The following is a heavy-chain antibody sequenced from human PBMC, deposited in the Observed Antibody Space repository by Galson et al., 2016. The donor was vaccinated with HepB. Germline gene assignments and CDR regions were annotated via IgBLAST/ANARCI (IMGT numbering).Heavy chain of an antibody. J-gene: IGHJ4*02. V-gene: IGHV3-7*03. Sequence: SLRLSCAASSGFPFSSYGLHWVRQAPGKGLEWVANIKQDGSERYYVDSVKGRFTISRDNAKNSLYLQMNSLRVEDTAVYYCAHAPNLYYFDNWGQGTLVTASS. D-gene: IGHD2-2*01. CDR2: IKQDGSER. CDR3: AHAPNLYYFDN. CDR1: GFPFSSYG.